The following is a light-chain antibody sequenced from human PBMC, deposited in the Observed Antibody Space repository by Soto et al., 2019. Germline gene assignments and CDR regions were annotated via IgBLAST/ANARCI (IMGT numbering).Light chain of an antibody. J-gene: IGKJ4*02. CDR1: QSISSW. CDR3: QQYNSYSGLT. V-gene: IGKV1-5*03. Sequence: DIQMTQSPSTLSASVGDRVTITCRASQSISSWLAWYQQKPGKAPKLLIYKASSLESGVPSRFSGSGSGTEFTITISSLQPDDFAIYYCQQYNSYSGLTLGGGTKVDIK. CDR2: KAS.